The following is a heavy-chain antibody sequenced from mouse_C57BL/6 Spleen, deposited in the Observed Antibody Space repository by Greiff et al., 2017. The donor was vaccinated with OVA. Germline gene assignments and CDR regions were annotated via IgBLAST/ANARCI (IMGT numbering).Heavy chain of an antibody. CDR2: INYDGSST. V-gene: IGHV5-16*01. D-gene: IGHD4-1*01. CDR3: ASGAELGRWFAY. CDR1: GFTFSDYY. J-gene: IGHJ3*01. Sequence: EVQVVESEGGLVQPGSSMKLSCTASGFTFSDYYMAWVRQVPEKGLEWVANINYDGSSTYYLDSLKSRFIISRDNAKNILYLQMSSLKSEDSATYYSASGAELGRWFAYWGQGTLVTVSA.